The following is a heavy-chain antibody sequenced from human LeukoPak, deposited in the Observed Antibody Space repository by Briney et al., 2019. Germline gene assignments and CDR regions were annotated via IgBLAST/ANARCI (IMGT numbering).Heavy chain of an antibody. CDR2: ISSSSSYT. CDR3: AKLKQWQPQRYFFEY. Sequence: LSLTCTVSGGSISSGGYYWSWIRQAPGKGLEWVSYISSSSSYTNYADSVKGRFTISRDNAKNSLYLQMNSLGAEDTAVYYCAKLKQWQPQRYFFEYWGQGALVTVAS. CDR1: GGSISSGGYY. J-gene: IGHJ4*02. V-gene: IGHV3-11*03. D-gene: IGHD6-19*01.